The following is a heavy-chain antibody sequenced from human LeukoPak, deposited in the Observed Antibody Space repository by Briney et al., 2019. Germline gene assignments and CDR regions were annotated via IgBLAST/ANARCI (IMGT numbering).Heavy chain of an antibody. CDR2: IYHSGST. D-gene: IGHD2-2*01. CDR1: GGSISNYY. CDR3: ARHLPGYSNTWPGP. Sequence: SETLSLTCTVSGGSISNYYWGWIRQPPGKGLEWIGSIYHSGSTYYNPSLKSRVTISIDTSKNQFSLKLRSVTAADTAVYYCARHLPGYSNTWPGPWGQGTLVTVSS. J-gene: IGHJ5*02. V-gene: IGHV4-39*01.